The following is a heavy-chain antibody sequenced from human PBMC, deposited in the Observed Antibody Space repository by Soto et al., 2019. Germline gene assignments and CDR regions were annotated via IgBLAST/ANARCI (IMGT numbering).Heavy chain of an antibody. V-gene: IGHV4-59*01. CDR3: ARVMAMKLDY. CDR2: IYYSGST. Sequence: PAETLSLTCTVSGGAISSYYWSWIRHPPGKGLEWIGYIYYSGSTNDNPSLKSRGTISVDTAKNQFCVKLSSVTAADAAVYYCARVMAMKLDYGGQLNKVTVS. CDR1: GGAISSYY. D-gene: IGHD2-2*01. J-gene: IGHJ4*02.